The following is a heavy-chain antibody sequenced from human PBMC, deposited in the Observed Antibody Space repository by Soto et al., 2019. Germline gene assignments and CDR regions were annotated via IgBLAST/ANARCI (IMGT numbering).Heavy chain of an antibody. CDR2: ISGSGDST. CDR3: AKVFLYYYYGMDV. Sequence: GGSLRLSCAASGFTFSSYAMNWVRQAPGKGLEWVSVISGSGDSTYYADSVKGRFTISRDNSKNTLYLQMNSLRTEDTAVYYCAKVFLYYYYGMDVWGQGTTVTVSS. J-gene: IGHJ6*02. V-gene: IGHV3-23*01. CDR1: GFTFSSYA.